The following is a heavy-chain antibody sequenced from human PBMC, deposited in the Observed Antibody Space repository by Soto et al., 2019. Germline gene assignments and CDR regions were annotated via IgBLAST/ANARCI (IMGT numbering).Heavy chain of an antibody. D-gene: IGHD3-16*02. J-gene: IGHJ6*02. CDR3: ARDHDYVWGSYRYKWYGMDV. CDR2: IYYSGST. Sequence: QVQLQASGPGLVKPSETLSLTCTVSGGSISSYYWSWIRQPPGKGLEWIGYIYYSGSTNYNPSLKSRVTISVDTSKNQFSLKLSSVTAADTAVYYCARDHDYVWGSYRYKWYGMDVWGQGTTVTVSS. V-gene: IGHV4-59*01. CDR1: GGSISSYY.